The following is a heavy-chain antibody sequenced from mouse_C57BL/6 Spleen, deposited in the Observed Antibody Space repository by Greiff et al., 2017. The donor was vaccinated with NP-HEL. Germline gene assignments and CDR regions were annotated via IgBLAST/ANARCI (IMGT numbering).Heavy chain of an antibody. CDR1: GYTFTSYW. CDR3: ARLAQTAQATTWFAY. V-gene: IGHV1-50*01. D-gene: IGHD3-2*02. J-gene: IGHJ3*01. CDR2: IDPSDSYT. Sequence: QVQLQQSGAELVKPGASVKLSCKASGYTFTSYWMQWVKQRPGQGLEWIGEIDPSDSYTNYNQKFKGKATLTVDTSSSTAYMQLSSLTSEDSAVYYCARLAQTAQATTWFAYWGQGTLVTVSA.